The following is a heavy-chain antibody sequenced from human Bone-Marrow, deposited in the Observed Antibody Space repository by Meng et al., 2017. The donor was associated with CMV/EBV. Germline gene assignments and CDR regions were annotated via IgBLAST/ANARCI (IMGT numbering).Heavy chain of an antibody. V-gene: IGHV4-34*01. Sequence: SETLSLTCAVYGGSFSAYYWGWIRQPPGKGLEWIGEINHSGSTNYNPSLKSRVTISADTSKNQFSLKLSSVTAAETAVYYCVRGRGHDFWSGYSTTESDPWGQGTLVTVSS. CDR3: VRGRGHDFWSGYSTTESDP. J-gene: IGHJ5*02. D-gene: IGHD3-3*01. CDR2: INHSGST. CDR1: GGSFSAYY.